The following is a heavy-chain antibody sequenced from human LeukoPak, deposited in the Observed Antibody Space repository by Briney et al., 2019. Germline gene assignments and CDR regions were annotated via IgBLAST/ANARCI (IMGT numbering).Heavy chain of an antibody. V-gene: IGHV1-2*02. J-gene: IGHJ5*02. CDR1: GYTFTGYY. Sequence: ASVTVSCKASGYTFTGYYMHWVRQAPGQGLEWMGWINPNSGGTNYAQKFQGRVTMTRDTSISTAYMELSRLRSDDTAVYYCAREFGVGIAAAVGWFDPWGQGTLVTVSS. CDR2: INPNSGGT. D-gene: IGHD6-13*01. CDR3: AREFGVGIAAAVGWFDP.